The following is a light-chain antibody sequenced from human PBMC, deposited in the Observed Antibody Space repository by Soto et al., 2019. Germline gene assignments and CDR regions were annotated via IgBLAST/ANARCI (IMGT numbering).Light chain of an antibody. CDR1: QSVSSS. CDR2: GAS. Sequence: EIVMTQSPATLSVSPGERATLSCRASQSVSSSLAWYQQKPGQGPRLLIYGASTRATVIPARFSGSGSGTEFTLTISSLQSEDFVIYYCQQYNNWPNTFGQGTKLEIK. V-gene: IGKV3-15*01. CDR3: QQYNNWPNT. J-gene: IGKJ2*01.